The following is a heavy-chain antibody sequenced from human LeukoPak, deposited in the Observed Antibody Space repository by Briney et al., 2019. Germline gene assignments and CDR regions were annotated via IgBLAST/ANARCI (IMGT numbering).Heavy chain of an antibody. CDR3: ASEYGRGLGENAFDI. Sequence: GGSLRLSRVASGFTFSSCEMNWVRQAPGKGLEWVSYISRSSGTIYYADSVKGRFTISRDNAKNSLYLQMNSLRAADTAVYYFASEYGRGLGENAFDIWGQGTVVTVSS. CDR1: GFTFSSCE. D-gene: IGHD3-16*01. CDR2: ISRSSGTI. V-gene: IGHV3-48*03. J-gene: IGHJ3*02.